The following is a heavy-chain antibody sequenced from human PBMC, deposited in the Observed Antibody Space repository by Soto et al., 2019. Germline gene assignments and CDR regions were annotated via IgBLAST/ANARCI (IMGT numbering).Heavy chain of an antibody. Sequence: ASVKVSCKSSEYTFTDYYIHWVRQAPGQGLEWMGLINPSGGSTSYAQKFQGRVTMTRDTSTSTVYMELSSLRSEDTAVYYCATAAYRTSWYDFWGQGTLVTVSS. CDR3: ATAAYRTSWYDF. CDR2: INPSGGST. CDR1: EYTFTDYY. D-gene: IGHD2-2*01. V-gene: IGHV1-46*01. J-gene: IGHJ5*01.